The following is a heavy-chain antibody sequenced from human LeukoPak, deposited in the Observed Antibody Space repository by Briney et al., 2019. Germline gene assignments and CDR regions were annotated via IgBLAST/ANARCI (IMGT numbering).Heavy chain of an antibody. CDR1: GGSLSSGSYY. CDR2: IYTSGST. V-gene: IGHV4-61*02. J-gene: IGHJ4*02. Sequence: SETLSLTCTVSGGSLSSGSYYWSWIRQPAGKGLEWIGRIYTSGSTNYNPSLKSRVTISVDTSKNQFSLKLSSVTAADTAVYYCARDNPQYCGGDCYRGYFDYWGQGTLVTVSS. D-gene: IGHD2-21*01. CDR3: ARDNPQYCGGDCYRGYFDY.